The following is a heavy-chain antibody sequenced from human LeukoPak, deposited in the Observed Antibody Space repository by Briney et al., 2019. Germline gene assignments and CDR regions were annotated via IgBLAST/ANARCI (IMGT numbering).Heavy chain of an antibody. J-gene: IGHJ4*02. D-gene: IGHD2-15*01. CDR2: IYYSGST. V-gene: IGHV4-59*01. CDR1: GGSISSYY. Sequence: PSETLSLTCTVSGGSISSYYWSWIRQPPGKGLEWIGYIYYSGSTNYNPSLKSRVTISVDTSKNQFSLKLSSVTAADTAVYYCARKMSICSGGSCYSVFDYWGQGTLVTVSS. CDR3: ARKMSICSGGSCYSVFDY.